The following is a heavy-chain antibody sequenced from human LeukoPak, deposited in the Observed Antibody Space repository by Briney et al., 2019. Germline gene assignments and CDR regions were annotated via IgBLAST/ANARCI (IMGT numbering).Heavy chain of an antibody. D-gene: IGHD5-18*01. CDR1: GGSISSSRYY. Sequence: SETPSLTCSVSGGSISSSRYYWSWIRQPPGKGLEWIGEINHSGSTNYNPSLKSRVTISVDTSKNQFSLKLSSVTAADTAVYYCARVHSNYLQLWLSHFVYWGQGTLVTVSS. CDR2: INHSGST. V-gene: IGHV4-39*07. CDR3: ARVHSNYLQLWLSHFVY. J-gene: IGHJ4*02.